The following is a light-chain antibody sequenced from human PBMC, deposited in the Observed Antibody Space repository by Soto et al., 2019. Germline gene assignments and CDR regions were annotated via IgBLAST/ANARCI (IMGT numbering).Light chain of an antibody. Sequence: EIVMTQFPATLSVSPGERVTLSCRASQSVSRNLAWYQQKPGQAPRLLIYGASTRATGIPARFSGSGSGTEFTLTISSLQPEDFADYYCQQYDNWPPLTFGGGTKVEIK. J-gene: IGKJ4*01. CDR3: QQYDNWPPLT. CDR2: GAS. CDR1: QSVSRN. V-gene: IGKV3-15*01.